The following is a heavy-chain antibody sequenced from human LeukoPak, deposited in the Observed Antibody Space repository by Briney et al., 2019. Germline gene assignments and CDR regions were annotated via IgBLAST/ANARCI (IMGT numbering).Heavy chain of an antibody. CDR3: AKDRRSGYYYYYYGMDV. CDR1: GFTFSSYW. D-gene: IGHD3-22*01. Sequence: GGSLRLSCAASGFTFSSYWMSWVRQAPGKGLEWVANIKQDGSEKYYADSVKGRFTISRDNSKNTLYLQMNSLRAEDTAVYYCAKDRRSGYYYYYYGMDVWGQGTTVTVSS. J-gene: IGHJ6*02. V-gene: IGHV3-7*01. CDR2: IKQDGSEK.